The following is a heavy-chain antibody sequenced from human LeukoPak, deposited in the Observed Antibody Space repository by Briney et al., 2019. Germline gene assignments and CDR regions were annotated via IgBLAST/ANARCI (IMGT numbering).Heavy chain of an antibody. CDR1: GYTFTSYY. V-gene: IGHV1-46*01. CDR3: ARAVFGGDSYYYFDY. D-gene: IGHD2-21*02. J-gene: IGHJ4*02. CDR2: INPSGGST. Sequence: ASVKVSCKASGYTFTSYYMHWVRQAPGQGLEWMGIINPSGGSTSYAQKFQGRVTMTRDTSTSTVYMELSSLRSDDTAVYYCARAVFGGDSYYYFDYWGQGTLVTVSS.